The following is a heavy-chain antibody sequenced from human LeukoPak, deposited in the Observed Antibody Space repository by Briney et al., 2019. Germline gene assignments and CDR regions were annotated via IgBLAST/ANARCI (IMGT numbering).Heavy chain of an antibody. V-gene: IGHV4-59*01. CDR2: IYSSGST. CDR1: GVSISNYY. D-gene: IGHD3-22*01. Sequence: SETLSLTCTVSGVSISNYYWSWVRRPPGKGLEWIGYIYSSGSTTYNASLKSGVTMSLGMYKSQFSLKLSSVIAADTAMYYCAREIRCHYDSSSFYSPRAFDTWAKGQWSPSLQ. J-gene: IGHJ3*02. CDR3: AREIRCHYDSSSFYSPRAFDT.